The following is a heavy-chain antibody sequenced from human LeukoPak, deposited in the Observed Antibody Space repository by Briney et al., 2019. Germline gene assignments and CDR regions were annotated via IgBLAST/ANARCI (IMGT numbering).Heavy chain of an antibody. Sequence: ASVKVSCKASGYTFTSYYMHWVRQAPGQGLEWMGIINPSGGSTSYAQKFQGRVTMTRDMSTSTVYMELSSLRSADTAVYYCASATGGGYDHFDYWGQGTLVTVSS. CDR2: INPSGGST. CDR1: GYTFTSYY. V-gene: IGHV1-46*01. CDR3: ASATGGGYDHFDY. J-gene: IGHJ4*02. D-gene: IGHD3-16*01.